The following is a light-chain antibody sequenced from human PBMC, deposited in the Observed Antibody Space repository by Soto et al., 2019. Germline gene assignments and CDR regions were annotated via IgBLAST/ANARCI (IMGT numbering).Light chain of an antibody. J-gene: IGKJ4*01. CDR2: DAS. CDR1: QSVNTY. V-gene: IGKV3-11*01. Sequence: EIVLTQSPGTLSLSPGERATLSCRASQSVNTYLAWYQQKPGQAPRLLIYDASNRATGVPARFSGSGSGTEFTLTISSLEPEDFVVYYCQQRSNWPLVTFGGGTKVEIK. CDR3: QQRSNWPLVT.